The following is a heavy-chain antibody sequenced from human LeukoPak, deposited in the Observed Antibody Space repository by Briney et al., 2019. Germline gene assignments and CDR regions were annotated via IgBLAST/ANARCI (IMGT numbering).Heavy chain of an antibody. Sequence: GGSLRLSCAVSGITLNNYGMTWVRQAPGKGLEWVAGISDNGGSTKYADSVKGRFTISGDNSKNTLYLQMDSLRAEDTAVYYCAKVGIRISLIVVVFTTADDWYFDLWGRGTLVTVSS. D-gene: IGHD3-22*01. V-gene: IGHV3-23*01. CDR2: ISDNGGST. J-gene: IGHJ2*01. CDR1: GITLNNYG. CDR3: AKVGIRISLIVVVFTTADDWYFDL.